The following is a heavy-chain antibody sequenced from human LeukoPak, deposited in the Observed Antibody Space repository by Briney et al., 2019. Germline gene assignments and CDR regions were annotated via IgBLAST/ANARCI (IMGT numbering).Heavy chain of an antibody. CDR3: AKVPIGYCSSTSCYADY. CDR1: GFTFSSYA. V-gene: IGHV3-23*01. J-gene: IGHJ4*02. CDR2: ISGSGGST. D-gene: IGHD2-2*01. Sequence: GGSLRPTCAASGFTFSSYAMSWVRQAPGKGLEWVSAISGSGGSTYYADSVKGRFTISRDNSKNTLYLQMNSLRPEDTAVYYCAKVPIGYCSSTSCYADYWGQGTLVTVSS.